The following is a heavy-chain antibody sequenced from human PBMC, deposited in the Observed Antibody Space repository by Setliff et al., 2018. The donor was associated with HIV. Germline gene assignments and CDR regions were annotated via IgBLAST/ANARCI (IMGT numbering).Heavy chain of an antibody. CDR2: VYYRGST. Sequence: SATLSLTCTVSGGSMSSYYWSWLRQTPGRGLEWIGYVYYRGSTNYNPSLKSRVTISIDTSNNQFSLKMTSMTAADTAVYYCVGGIRGARFSPWGQGNLVTVSS. CDR1: GGSMSSYY. J-gene: IGHJ5*02. V-gene: IGHV4-59*01. CDR3: VGGIRGARFSP. D-gene: IGHD3-10*01.